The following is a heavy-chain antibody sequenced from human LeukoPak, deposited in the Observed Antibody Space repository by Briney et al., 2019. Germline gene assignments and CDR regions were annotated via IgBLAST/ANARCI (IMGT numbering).Heavy chain of an antibody. CDR1: GYGFTTYG. CDR3: ARDMIAARPNWFDP. V-gene: IGHV1-18*01. J-gene: IGHJ5*02. D-gene: IGHD6-6*01. Sequence: GASVKVSCKASGYGFTTYGISWVRQAPGQGLEWMGWISAYNGNTNYAQKLQGRVTMTTDTSTSTAYMELRSLRYDDTAVYYCARDMIAARPNWFDPWGQGTLVTVSS. CDR2: ISAYNGNT.